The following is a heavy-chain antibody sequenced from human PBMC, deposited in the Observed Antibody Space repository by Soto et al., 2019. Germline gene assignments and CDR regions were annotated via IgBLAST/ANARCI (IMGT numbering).Heavy chain of an antibody. Sequence: PSETLSLTCTVSGGSISSYYWSWIRQPPGKGLEWIGYIYYSGSTNYNPSLKSRVTISVDTSKNQFSLKLSSVTAADTAVYYCARDRHYYYDSSGYYYPKHFDYWGQGTLVTVSS. J-gene: IGHJ4*02. V-gene: IGHV4-59*01. D-gene: IGHD3-22*01. CDR2: IYYSGST. CDR3: ARDRHYYYDSSGYYYPKHFDY. CDR1: GGSISSYY.